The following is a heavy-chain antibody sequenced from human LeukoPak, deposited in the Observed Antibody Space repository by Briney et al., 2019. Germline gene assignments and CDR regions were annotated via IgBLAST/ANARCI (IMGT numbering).Heavy chain of an antibody. V-gene: IGHV3-21*01. D-gene: IGHD5-18*01. CDR2: ISSSSSYI. CDR3: AATPPQRGYSYGYGY. J-gene: IGHJ4*02. CDR1: GFTFSSYS. Sequence: GGSLRLSCAASGFTFSSYSMNWVRQAPGKGLEWVSSISSSSSYIYYAASVKGRFTISRDNAKNSLYLQMNSLRAEDTAVYYCAATPPQRGYSYGYGYWGQGTLVTVSS.